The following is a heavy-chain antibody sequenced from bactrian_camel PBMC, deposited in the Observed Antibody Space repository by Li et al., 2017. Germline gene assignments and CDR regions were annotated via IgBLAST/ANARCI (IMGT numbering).Heavy chain of an antibody. V-gene: IGHV3S53*01. J-gene: IGHJ6*01. Sequence: HVQLVESGGGSVQAGGSLRLSCVASGETSSSRDCKAWYRQAPGQVREGIAAIDSTGKTNYINSVKDRFTISQDNTKNILYLQMDSLKPEDTAMYYCAARSVGWCPLFEHWLGKRAYTPGGYFANWGQGTQVT. CDR1: GETSSSRDC. D-gene: IGHD1*01. CDR2: IDSTGKT. CDR3: AARSVGWCPLFEHWLGKRAYTPGGYFAN.